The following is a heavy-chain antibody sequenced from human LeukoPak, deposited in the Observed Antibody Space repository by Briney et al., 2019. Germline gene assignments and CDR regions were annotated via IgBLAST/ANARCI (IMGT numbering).Heavy chain of an antibody. J-gene: IGHJ5*02. Sequence: GGSLRLSCAASGFTFSSYSMNWVRQAPGKGLEWVSSISSSSSYIYYADSVKGRLTISRDNAKNSLYLRMNSLRAEDTAVYYCVPKAAAGAWGQGTLVTVSS. CDR1: GFTFSSYS. CDR2: ISSSSSYI. D-gene: IGHD6-13*01. V-gene: IGHV3-21*01. CDR3: VPKAAAGA.